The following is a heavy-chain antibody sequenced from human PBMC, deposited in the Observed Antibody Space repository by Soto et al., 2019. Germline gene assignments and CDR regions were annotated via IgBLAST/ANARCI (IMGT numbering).Heavy chain of an antibody. V-gene: IGHV1-69*08. CDR2: IIPIFGIA. CDR1: GGTFSRYS. Sequence: QVQLVQSGAEVKKPGSSVKVSCKASGGTFSRYSITWVRQAPGHGLEWIGRIIPIFGIASYAQKFQGRVTMTADESTSTAYMELSSLRYDDTAVYYCAREDRDRETGLVPAAIDGMDVWGQGTTVTVSS. CDR3: AREDRDRETGLVPAAIDGMDV. J-gene: IGHJ6*02. D-gene: IGHD2-2*01.